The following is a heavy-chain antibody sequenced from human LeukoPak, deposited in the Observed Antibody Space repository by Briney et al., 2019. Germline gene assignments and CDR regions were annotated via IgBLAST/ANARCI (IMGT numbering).Heavy chain of an antibody. D-gene: IGHD1-26*01. Sequence: SETLSLTCAVYGGSFSGYYWSWIRQPPGKGLEWIGEINHSGSTNYNPSLKSRVTISVDTSKNQFSLKLSSVTAADTAVYYCARGHRVGATTMGFIPWGQGTLDTVSS. V-gene: IGHV4-34*01. CDR3: ARGHRVGATTMGFIP. J-gene: IGHJ4*02. CDR2: INHSGST. CDR1: GGSFSGYY.